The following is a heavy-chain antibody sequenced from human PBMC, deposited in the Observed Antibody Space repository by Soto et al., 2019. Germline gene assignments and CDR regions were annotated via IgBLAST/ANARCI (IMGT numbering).Heavy chain of an antibody. Sequence: PGGSLRLSCAASGFTFSSYAMSWVRQAPGKGLEWVSAISGSGGSTYYADSVKGRFTISRDNSKNTLYLQMNSLRAEDTAVYYCAKVSLSVGVGIGYYYYGMDVWGQGTTVTVSS. J-gene: IGHJ6*02. CDR1: GFTFSSYA. CDR2: ISGSGGST. D-gene: IGHD3-3*01. CDR3: AKVSLSVGVGIGYYYYGMDV. V-gene: IGHV3-23*01.